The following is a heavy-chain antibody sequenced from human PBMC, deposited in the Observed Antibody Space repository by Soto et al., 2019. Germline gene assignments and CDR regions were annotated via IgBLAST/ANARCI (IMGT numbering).Heavy chain of an antibody. CDR3: TTLLYSNYYYYGMDV. CDR2: IRSKAYGGTT. D-gene: IGHD4-4*01. Sequence: PGGSLRLSCTASGFTLGDYAMSWFRQAPGKGLEWVGFIRSKAYGGTTEYAASVKGRFTISRDDSKSIAYLQMNSLKTEDTAVYYCTTLLYSNYYYYGMDVWGQGTTVTLSS. J-gene: IGHJ6*02. CDR1: GFTLGDYA. V-gene: IGHV3-49*03.